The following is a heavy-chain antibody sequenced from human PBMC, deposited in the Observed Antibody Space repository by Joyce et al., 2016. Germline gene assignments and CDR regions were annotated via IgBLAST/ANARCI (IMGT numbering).Heavy chain of an antibody. Sequence: QVQLQQSGPGLVKPSQTLSLTCVISGDSVSGHNSAWNWIRQSPSRGLEWLGRTYYNSQGVNDYAVSVKSRMIISPDTSKNQFSLQLSSVTPEDTGVYYCARGRPHYYAMDVWGQGTTVTVSS. J-gene: IGHJ6*02. CDR2: TYYNSQGVN. CDR3: ARGRPHYYAMDV. V-gene: IGHV6-1*01. CDR1: GDSVSGHNSA.